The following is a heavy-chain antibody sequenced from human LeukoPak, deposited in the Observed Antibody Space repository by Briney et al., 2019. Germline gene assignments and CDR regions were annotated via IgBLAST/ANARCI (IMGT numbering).Heavy chain of an antibody. V-gene: IGHV3-7*01. D-gene: IGHD3-3*01. Sequence: LPGGSLRLSCAASGFTFSNSWMSWVRQAPGKGLEWVANIKQDGSEKYYVDSVKGRFTISRDNAKNSLYLQMNSLRAEDTAVYYCARDEYLWSGYYPNQAFDYWGQGTLVTVSS. CDR1: GFTFSNSW. J-gene: IGHJ4*02. CDR2: IKQDGSEK. CDR3: ARDEYLWSGYYPNQAFDY.